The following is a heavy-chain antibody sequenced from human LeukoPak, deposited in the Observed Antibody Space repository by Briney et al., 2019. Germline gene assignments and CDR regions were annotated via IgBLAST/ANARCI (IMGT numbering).Heavy chain of an antibody. CDR3: ARQKFAGSYYGAFDY. CDR2: IYPGDSDT. D-gene: IGHD3-10*01. V-gene: IGHV5-51*01. Sequence: PGESLKISCKGSGYSFTSYWIGWVRQMPGKGLEWMGIIYPGDSDTRYSPSFQGQVTISADKSISTAYLQWSSLKASDTAMYYCARQKFAGSYYGAFDYWGQGTLVTVSS. J-gene: IGHJ4*02. CDR1: GYSFTSYW.